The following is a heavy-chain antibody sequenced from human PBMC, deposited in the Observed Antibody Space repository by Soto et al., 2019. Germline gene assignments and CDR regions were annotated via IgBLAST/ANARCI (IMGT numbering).Heavy chain of an antibody. J-gene: IGHJ5*02. Sequence: PSETLSLTCTVSDDSINKYYWNWIRYSPGQGLEWIGYVSYSGTTNYNPSLKGRASISLDKSKRLFSLRMNSVVAADTGPYPRARGVVGASAWIDPWGQGTLVTVSS. CDR3: ARGVVGASAWIDP. V-gene: IGHV4-59*01. D-gene: IGHD2-15*01. CDR1: DDSINKYY. CDR2: VSYSGTT.